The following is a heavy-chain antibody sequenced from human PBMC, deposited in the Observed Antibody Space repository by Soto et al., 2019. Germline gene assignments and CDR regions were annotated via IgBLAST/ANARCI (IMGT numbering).Heavy chain of an antibody. CDR3: ARVGYCGGDCYFWFDP. CDR2: IIPIFGTA. V-gene: IGHV1-69*13. J-gene: IGHJ5*02. D-gene: IGHD2-21*02. Sequence: SVKVSCKASGGTFSSHAISWVRQAPGQGLEWMGGIIPIFGTANYAQKFQGRVTITADESTSTAYMELSSLRSEDTAVYYCARVGYCGGDCYFWFDPWGQGTLVTVSS. CDR1: GGTFSSHA.